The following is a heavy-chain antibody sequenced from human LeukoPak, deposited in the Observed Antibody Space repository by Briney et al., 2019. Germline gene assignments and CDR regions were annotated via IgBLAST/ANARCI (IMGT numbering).Heavy chain of an antibody. V-gene: IGHV3-15*01. CDR3: TTNDAFDI. CDR2: IKRKADGGTT. Sequence: GGSLRLSCAASGFTFSSYWMHWVRQAPGKGLEWVGRIKRKADGGTTDYATPVKGRFTISRDDSKNTLFLQMNSLQTEDTAVYYCTTNDAFDIWGQGTMVTVSS. CDR1: GFTFSSYW. J-gene: IGHJ3*02.